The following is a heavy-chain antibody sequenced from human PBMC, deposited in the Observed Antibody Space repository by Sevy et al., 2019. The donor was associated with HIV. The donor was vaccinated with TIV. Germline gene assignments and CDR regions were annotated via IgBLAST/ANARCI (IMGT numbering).Heavy chain of an antibody. CDR2: IRYDGSTK. V-gene: IGHV3-30*02. J-gene: IGHJ3*02. Sequence: GESLKISCAASGFTFSSYAMSWVRQAPGKGLDWVAFIRYDGSTKYFTDSVKGRFTISRDNSRNTLYLQMNSLRPADTAVYYCVKGLGMVQGALLSDDIWGQGTMVTVSS. D-gene: IGHD3-10*01. CDR3: VKGLGMVQGALLSDDI. CDR1: GFTFSSYA.